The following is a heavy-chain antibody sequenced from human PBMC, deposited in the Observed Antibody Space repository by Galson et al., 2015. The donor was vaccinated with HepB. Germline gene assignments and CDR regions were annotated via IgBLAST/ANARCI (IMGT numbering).Heavy chain of an antibody. Sequence: SLRLSCAASGFAFDSHAMSWVRQAPGRGLEWISGITCKGDSTFYADSVKGRFTVSRDNSNHMLYLQMNSLRAEDAGLYFCAKGYGLFDSWGQGILVTVSS. CDR1: GFAFDSHA. J-gene: IGHJ5*01. V-gene: IGHV3-23*01. CDR2: ITCKGDST. D-gene: IGHD3-16*01. CDR3: AKGYGLFDS.